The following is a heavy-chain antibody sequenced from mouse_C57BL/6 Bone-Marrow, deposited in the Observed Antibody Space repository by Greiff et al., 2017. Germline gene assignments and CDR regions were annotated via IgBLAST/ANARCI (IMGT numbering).Heavy chain of an antibody. CDR3: ARADYYCGFGY. CDR2: IYPGSGTT. V-gene: IGHV1-55*01. CDR1: GYTFTSYC. J-gene: IGHJ3*01. D-gene: IGHD2-13*01. Sequence: VQLQQPGAELVKPGASVKLSCKASGYTFTSYCITWVKQRPGQGLEWIGEIYPGSGTTYYNEKFKGKATLTVDKSSSTAYMQLRSLTSEDSAVYFCARADYYCGFGYCGQSPLVTVSA.